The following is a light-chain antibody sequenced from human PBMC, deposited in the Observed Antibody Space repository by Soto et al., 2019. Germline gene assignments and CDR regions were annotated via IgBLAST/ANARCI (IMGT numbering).Light chain of an antibody. V-gene: IGKV1-33*01. J-gene: IGKJ1*01. Sequence: DIQMTQSPASLSASVGDRVTITCQASQDISNYLNWYQQKTGKAPKLLIYDASNLETGVPSRFSGSGSGTEFTLIISSLQSEDSAVYYCQQYNSWLWTFGQGTKVDI. CDR3: QQYNSWLWT. CDR2: DAS. CDR1: QDISNY.